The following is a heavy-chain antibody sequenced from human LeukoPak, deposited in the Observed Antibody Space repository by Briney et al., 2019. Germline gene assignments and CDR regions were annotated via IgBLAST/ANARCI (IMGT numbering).Heavy chain of an antibody. Sequence: SETLSLTCTVSDGSISTYCWSWIRQPAGKGLEWIGRIYTSGSTNYNPSLKSRVTMPVDTSKNQFSLKLRSVTAADTAVYYCARDVITDCFDPWGQGTLVTVSS. CDR1: DGSISTYC. CDR2: IYTSGST. CDR3: ARDVITDCFDP. J-gene: IGHJ5*02. D-gene: IGHD3-16*01. V-gene: IGHV4-4*07.